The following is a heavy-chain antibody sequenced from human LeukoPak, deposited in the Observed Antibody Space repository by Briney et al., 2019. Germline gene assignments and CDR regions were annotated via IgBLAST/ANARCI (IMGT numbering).Heavy chain of an antibody. D-gene: IGHD2-15*01. Sequence: GGSLRLSCAASGFTLSGSGMSWVRQAPGKGLEWISSSGDSDGSTYYADSLKGRFTISRDNSKNTLYLQMNSLRAEDTAVYYCAKGGCRGTCNPLAYWGQGALVTVSP. V-gene: IGHV3-23*01. J-gene: IGHJ4*02. CDR2: SGDSDGST. CDR3: AKGGCRGTCNPLAY. CDR1: GFTLSGSG.